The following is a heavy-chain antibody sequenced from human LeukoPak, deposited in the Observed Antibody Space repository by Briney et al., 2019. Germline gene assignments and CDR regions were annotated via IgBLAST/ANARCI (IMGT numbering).Heavy chain of an antibody. CDR3: ASYCSGGSCYSDAFDI. CDR1: GGSISSYY. Sequence: SETLSLTCTVSGGSISSYYWSWIRQPAGKGLEWIGRIYTSGSTNYNPSLKGRVTISVDTSKKQFSLKLSSVTAAATAVYYCASYCSGGSCYSDAFDIWGQGTMVTVSS. D-gene: IGHD2-15*01. J-gene: IGHJ3*02. CDR2: IYTSGST. V-gene: IGHV4-4*07.